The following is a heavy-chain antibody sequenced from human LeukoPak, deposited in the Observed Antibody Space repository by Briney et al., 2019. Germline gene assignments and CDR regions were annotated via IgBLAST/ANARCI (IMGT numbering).Heavy chain of an antibody. CDR2: IYHSGST. V-gene: IGHV4-38-2*02. Sequence: SETLSLTCTVSGYSISSGYYWGWIRQPPGKGLEWIGSIYHSGSTYYNPSLKSRVTISVDTSKNQFSLKLSSVTAADTAVYYCAREVYYDILTGYFGSWFDPWGQGTLVTVSS. D-gene: IGHD3-9*01. J-gene: IGHJ5*02. CDR3: AREVYYDILTGYFGSWFDP. CDR1: GYSISSGYY.